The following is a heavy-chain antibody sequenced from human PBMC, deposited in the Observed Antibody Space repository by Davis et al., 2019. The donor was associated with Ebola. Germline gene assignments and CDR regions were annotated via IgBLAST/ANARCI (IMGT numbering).Heavy chain of an antibody. CDR2: FDPEDGET. J-gene: IGHJ4*02. CDR1: GYTLTELS. CDR3: ARMVIVVVPAAPAYYFDY. D-gene: IGHD2-2*03. Sequence: ALVKVSCKVSGYTLTELSMHWVRQAPGKGLEWMGGFDPEDGETIYAQKFQGRVTITADESTSTAYMELSSLRSEDTAVYYCARMVIVVVPAAPAYYFDYWGQGTLVTVSS. V-gene: IGHV1-24*01.